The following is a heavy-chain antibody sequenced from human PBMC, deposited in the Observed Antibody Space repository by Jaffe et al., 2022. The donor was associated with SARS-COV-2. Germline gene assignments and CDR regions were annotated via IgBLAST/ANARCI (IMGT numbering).Heavy chain of an antibody. CDR1: GFTFDDYA. V-gene: IGHV3-9*01. CDR3: AKDISGGDILTGYSSFDY. J-gene: IGHJ4*02. Sequence: EVQLVESGGGLVQPGRSLRLSCAASGFTFDDYAMHWVRQAPGKGLEWVSGISWNSGSIGYADSVKGRFTISRDNAKNSLYLQMNSLRAEDTALYYCAKDISGGDILTGYSSFDYWGQGTLVTVSS. CDR2: ISWNSGSI. D-gene: IGHD3-9*01.